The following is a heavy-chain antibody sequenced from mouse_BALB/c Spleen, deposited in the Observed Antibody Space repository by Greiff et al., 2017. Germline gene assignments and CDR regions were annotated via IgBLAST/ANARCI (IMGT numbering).Heavy chain of an antibody. J-gene: IGHJ4*01. D-gene: IGHD1-1*01. V-gene: IGHV1-9*01. CDR3: ARGVLRFLHAMDY. CDR2: ILPGSGST. Sequence: QVQLQQSGAELMKPGASVKISCKATGYTFSSYWIEWVKQRPGHGLEWIGEILPGSGSTNYNEKFKGKATFTADTSSNTAYMQLSSLTSEDSAVYYCARGVLRFLHAMDYWGQGTSVTVSS. CDR1: GYTFSSYW.